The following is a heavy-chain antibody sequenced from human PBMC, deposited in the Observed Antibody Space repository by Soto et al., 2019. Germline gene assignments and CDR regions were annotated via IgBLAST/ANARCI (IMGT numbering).Heavy chain of an antibody. D-gene: IGHD3-3*01. J-gene: IGHJ4*02. CDR1: GYTFTSYG. CDR3: ARFDFWSGYSKDH. CDR2: VTAYNDER. V-gene: IGHV1-18*04. Sequence: QVQLVQSGAEVKKPGASLRVSCKASGYTFTSYGINWARQAPGQGLEWIGWVTAYNDERKFAEKFQDRLSMTTDTATNTAFMELGSPRSDDTAMYSCARFDFWSGYSKDHWGQGTLVTVSS.